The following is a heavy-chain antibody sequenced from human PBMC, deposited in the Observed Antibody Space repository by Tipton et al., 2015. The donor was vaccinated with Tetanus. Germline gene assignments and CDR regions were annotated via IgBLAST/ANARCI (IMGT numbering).Heavy chain of an antibody. Sequence: SLRLSCAASGFSFSTYWMHWVRQAPGKGPEWVSRINVDGSTTTYAHSVKGRFAISRDNDNSTLFLDMHSAGVEDTAVYYCVKDRGTQSGSGTYNFDLWGQGTLVTVSS. D-gene: IGHD3-10*01. V-gene: IGHV3-74*03. CDR2: INVDGSTT. CDR1: GFSFSTYW. J-gene: IGHJ4*02. CDR3: VKDRGTQSGSGTYNFDL.